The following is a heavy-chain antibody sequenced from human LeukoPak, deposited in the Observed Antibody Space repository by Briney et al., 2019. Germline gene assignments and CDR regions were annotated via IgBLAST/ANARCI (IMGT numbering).Heavy chain of an antibody. J-gene: IGHJ4*02. D-gene: IGHD4-23*01. CDR2: IKEDGSEI. V-gene: IGHV3-7*01. CDR3: ARDRGYSTFDY. CDR1: AFTFNNYW. Sequence: GGSLRLSCATPAFTFNNYWMSWVRQAHGKGLEWVANIKEDGSEINYVDSVKGRFTISRDNDKNSLYLQMNSLRVDDTAVYYCARDRGYSTFDYWGQGTLVTVSS.